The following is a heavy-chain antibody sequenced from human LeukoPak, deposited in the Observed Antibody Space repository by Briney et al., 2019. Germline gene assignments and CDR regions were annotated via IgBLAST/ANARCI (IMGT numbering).Heavy chain of an antibody. J-gene: IGHJ3*02. V-gene: IGHV3-21*01. CDR1: GFTFSSYS. CDR2: ISSSSSYI. D-gene: IGHD1-1*01. CDR3: ARMETGTMGAFDI. Sequence: GGSLRLSCAASGFTFSSYSMNWVRQAPGKGLEWVSYISSSSSYIYYADSVKGRFTISRDNAKNSLYLQMNSLRAEDTAVYYCARMETGTMGAFDIWGQGTMVTVSS.